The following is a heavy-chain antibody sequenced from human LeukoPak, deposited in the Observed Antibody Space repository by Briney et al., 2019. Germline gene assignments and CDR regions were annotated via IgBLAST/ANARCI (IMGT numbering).Heavy chain of an antibody. J-gene: IGHJ4*02. D-gene: IGHD3-9*01. CDR2: ISGSCGTT. CDR1: GFTFSSYA. CDR3: AKDGADWPFDY. Sequence: QPGGSLRLSCAASGFTFSSYAMSWVRQPPGKGLEWVSGISGSCGTTYQADSVKGRFTISRNNSKNTLYLQMNSLRAEDTAVYYCAKDGADWPFDYWGQGTLVTVSS. V-gene: IGHV3-23*01.